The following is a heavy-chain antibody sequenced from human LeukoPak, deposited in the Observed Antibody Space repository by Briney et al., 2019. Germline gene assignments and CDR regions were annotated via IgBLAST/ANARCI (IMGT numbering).Heavy chain of an antibody. D-gene: IGHD2-8*01. CDR1: GGSISSYY. Sequence: SETLSLTCTVSGGSISSYYWSWIRQPPGKGLEWIGYIYYSGSTNYNPSLKSRVTISVDTSKNQLSLKVSSVTAADTAVYYCARNGRYNWFDPWGQGTLVTVSS. CDR2: IYYSGST. J-gene: IGHJ5*02. V-gene: IGHV4-59*01. CDR3: ARNGRYNWFDP.